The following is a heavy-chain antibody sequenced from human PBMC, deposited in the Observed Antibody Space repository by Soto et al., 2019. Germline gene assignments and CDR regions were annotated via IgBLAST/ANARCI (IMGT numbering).Heavy chain of an antibody. V-gene: IGHV4-39*01. CDR2: IYYSGST. J-gene: IGHJ4*02. Sequence: SETLSLTCTVSGGSISSSSYYWGWIRQPPGKGLEWIGSIYYSGSTYYNPSLKSRVTISVDTSKNQFSLKLSSVTAADTAVYYCARHLPYRSGWPAMNYWGQGTLVTVSS. CDR1: GGSISSSSYY. D-gene: IGHD6-19*01. CDR3: ARHLPYRSGWPAMNY.